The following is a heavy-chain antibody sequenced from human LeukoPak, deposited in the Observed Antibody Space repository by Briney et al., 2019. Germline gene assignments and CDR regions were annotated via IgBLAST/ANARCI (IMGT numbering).Heavy chain of an antibody. CDR1: GYTFTSYG. Sequence: ASVKVSCKASGYTFTSYGISWVRQAPGQGLEWMGWINPNSGGTNYAQKFQGRVTMTRDTSISTAYMELSRLRSDDTAVYYCAREVYYYGSGSLGPFDYWGQGTLVTVSS. D-gene: IGHD3-10*01. CDR3: AREVYYYGSGSLGPFDY. CDR2: INPNSGGT. V-gene: IGHV1-2*02. J-gene: IGHJ4*02.